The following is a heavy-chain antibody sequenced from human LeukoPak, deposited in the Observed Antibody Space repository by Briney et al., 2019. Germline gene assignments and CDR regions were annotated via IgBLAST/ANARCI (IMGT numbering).Heavy chain of an antibody. CDR2: IYTSGST. Sequence: SETLSLTCTVSGESIKSFYWSWIRQPAGKGLDWIGRIYTSGSTNYSPSLKSRVTMSVDTSKNQFSLKLSSVTAADTAVYYCARDVVAAVGSFDYWGQGTQVTVSS. CDR3: ARDVVAAVGSFDY. V-gene: IGHV4-4*07. CDR1: GESIKSFY. D-gene: IGHD2-2*01. J-gene: IGHJ4*02.